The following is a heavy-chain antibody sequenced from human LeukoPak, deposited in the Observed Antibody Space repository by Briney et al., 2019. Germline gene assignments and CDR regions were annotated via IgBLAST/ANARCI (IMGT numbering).Heavy chain of an antibody. J-gene: IGHJ2*01. CDR2: VKQDGSEK. CDR1: GFTFSNYW. CDR3: ATRYFDL. Sequence: GGSLRLSCAASGFTFSNYWMNWVRQAPGKGLEWVANVKQDGSEKYYVASVKGRFTISRNNAKNSLYLQMNSLRAEDTAVYYCATRYFDLWGRGTLVTVSS. V-gene: IGHV3-7*01.